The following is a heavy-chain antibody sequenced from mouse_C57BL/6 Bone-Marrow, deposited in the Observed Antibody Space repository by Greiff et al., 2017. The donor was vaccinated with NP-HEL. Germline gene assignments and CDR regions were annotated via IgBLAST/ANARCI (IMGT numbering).Heavy chain of an antibody. CDR3: ARGGYYGSSDWYFDV. V-gene: IGHV1-47*01. Sequence: VQLQQSGAELVKPGASVKMSCKASGYTFTTYPIEWMKQTHGKSLEWIGNFHPYNDDTKYNEKFKGKATLTVEKSSSTVYLELSRLTSDDSAVYYCARGGYYGSSDWYFDVWGTGTTVTVSS. D-gene: IGHD1-1*01. CDR2: FHPYNDDT. J-gene: IGHJ1*03. CDR1: GYTFTTYP.